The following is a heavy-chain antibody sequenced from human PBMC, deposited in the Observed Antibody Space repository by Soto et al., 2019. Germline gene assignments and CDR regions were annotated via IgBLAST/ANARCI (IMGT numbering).Heavy chain of an antibody. J-gene: IGHJ4*02. CDR2: SRDKVHSHTT. CDR1: RFTFSDHY. D-gene: IGHD5-12*01. Sequence: PGGSLRLSCAASRFTFSDHYMDWVRQAPGKGLEWVGRSRDKVHSHTTEYAASVKGRFTISRGDSENSLYLQMNSLKTEDTAVYYCARGVVSTGYFDYWGQGTLVTVSS. CDR3: ARGVVSTGYFDY. V-gene: IGHV3-72*01.